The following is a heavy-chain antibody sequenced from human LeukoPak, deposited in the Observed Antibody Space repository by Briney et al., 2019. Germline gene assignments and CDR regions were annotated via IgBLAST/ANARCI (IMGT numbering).Heavy chain of an antibody. Sequence: YPSGTLSLTCGVSGGSISTTNWWTWVRQPPGEGLEWIGEVHLSGRTHYNPSLESRVTMSVDMSENHISLRLTSVTAADTAVYYCAREGGPYRPLDYSGQGTLVTVSS. CDR2: VHLSGRT. CDR1: GGSISTTNW. J-gene: IGHJ4*02. CDR3: AREGGPYRPLDY. V-gene: IGHV4-4*02.